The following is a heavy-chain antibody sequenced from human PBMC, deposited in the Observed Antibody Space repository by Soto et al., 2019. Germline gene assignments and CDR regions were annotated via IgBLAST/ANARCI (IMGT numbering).Heavy chain of an antibody. J-gene: IGHJ3*02. CDR2: IGTSTSDT. CDR1: GFPFSDYY. D-gene: IGHD6-19*01. V-gene: IGHV3-11*06. CDR3: ARASSGWYKDAFDI. Sequence: AGGSLRLSCAASGFPFSDYYMGWIRQAPGKGLEWVSYIGTSTSDTNYAESVRGRFTISRDNAKNSLYLQMNSLRAEDTAVYYCARASSGWYKDAFDIWGQGTMVTVSS.